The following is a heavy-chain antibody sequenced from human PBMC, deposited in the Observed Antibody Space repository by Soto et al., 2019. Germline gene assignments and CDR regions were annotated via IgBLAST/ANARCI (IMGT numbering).Heavy chain of an antibody. V-gene: IGHV4-31*03. Sequence: QVQLQESGPGLVKPSQTLSLTCTVSGGSISSGGYYWSWIRQHPGKGLEWIGYIYYSGSTYYNPSLKSRVTISVDTSKNQFSLKLSSVTAADTDVYYCARTPFLTGWYYFDYWGQGTLVTVSS. D-gene: IGHD3-9*01. J-gene: IGHJ4*02. CDR3: ARTPFLTGWYYFDY. CDR1: GGSISSGGYY. CDR2: IYYSGST.